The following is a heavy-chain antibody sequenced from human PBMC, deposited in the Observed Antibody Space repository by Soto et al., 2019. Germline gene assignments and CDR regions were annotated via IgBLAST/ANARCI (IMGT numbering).Heavy chain of an antibody. CDR1: GFIFSSYA. CDR3: AKAGYCSSTSCYTRPYYYYGMDV. CDR2: ISGSGGST. J-gene: IGHJ6*02. Sequence: GESLKISCSASGFIFSSYAMSLVLQAPGKGLDWVAAISGSGGSTYYAYSVKGRFTISRDNSKNTLYLQMNSLRAEDTAVYYCAKAGYCSSTSCYTRPYYYYGMDVWGQGTTVTVSS. V-gene: IGHV3-23*01. D-gene: IGHD2-2*02.